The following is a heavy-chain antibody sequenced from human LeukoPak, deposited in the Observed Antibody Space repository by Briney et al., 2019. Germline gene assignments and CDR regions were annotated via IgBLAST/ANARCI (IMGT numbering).Heavy chain of an antibody. J-gene: IGHJ6*03. D-gene: IGHD2-15*01. V-gene: IGHV1-69*05. Sequence: GASVKVSCKASGGTFSSYAISWVRQAPGQGLEWMGRITPIFGTANYAQKFQGRVTITTDESTSTAYMELSSLRSEDTAVYYCARAPRGYCSGGSCYESYYYYYMDVWGKGTTVTVSS. CDR1: GGTFSSYA. CDR2: ITPIFGTA. CDR3: ARAPRGYCSGGSCYESYYYYYMDV.